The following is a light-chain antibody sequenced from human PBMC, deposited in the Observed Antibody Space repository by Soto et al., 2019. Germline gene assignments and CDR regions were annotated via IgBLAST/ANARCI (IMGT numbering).Light chain of an antibody. CDR1: QTVLYSSNNKTH. J-gene: IGKJ1*01. CDR3: QKYYSPHRT. V-gene: IGKV4-1*01. CDR2: WAS. Sequence: DIVMTQSPDSLSVSLGERATINCTSSQTVLYSSNNKTHLAWYQQRPGQPPKLLFSWASTRESGVPDRFGASGFGIDFTLPSGSPPAEDVGVYYCQKYYSPHRTFGQGPKVETK.